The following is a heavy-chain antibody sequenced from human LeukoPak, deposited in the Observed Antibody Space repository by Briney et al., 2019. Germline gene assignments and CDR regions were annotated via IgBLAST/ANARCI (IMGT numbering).Heavy chain of an antibody. CDR1: GFTVSSNY. Sequence: PGGSLRLSCAAAGFTVSSNYMSWVRQAPGKGLEWVSVIYRGGNTYYADSVKGRFTISRDNSKNTLYLQMNSLRAEDTAVYYCARDLINWGQGTLVTVSS. V-gene: IGHV3-66*02. CDR3: ARDLIN. CDR2: IYRGGNT. J-gene: IGHJ4*02.